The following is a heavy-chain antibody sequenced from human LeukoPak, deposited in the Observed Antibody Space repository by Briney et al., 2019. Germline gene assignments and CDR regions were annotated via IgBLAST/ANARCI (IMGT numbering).Heavy chain of an antibody. J-gene: IGHJ4*02. CDR3: ARRVVVAATSWFDY. CDR1: GGSISSGGYY. CDR2: IYYSGST. V-gene: IGHV4-31*03. Sequence: PSQTLSLTCTVSGGSISSGGYYWSWIRQHPGKGLEWIGYIYYSGSTYYNPSPKSRVTISVDTSKNQFSLKLSSVTAADTAVYYCARRVVVAATSWFDYWGQGTLVTVSS. D-gene: IGHD2-15*01.